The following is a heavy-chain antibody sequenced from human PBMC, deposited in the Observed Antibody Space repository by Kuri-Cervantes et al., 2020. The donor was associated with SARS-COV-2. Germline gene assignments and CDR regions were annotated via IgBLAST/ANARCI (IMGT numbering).Heavy chain of an antibody. Sequence: SETLSLTCAVSGDSISSGNHYWSWIRQPAGKRLEWIGYVYTNGRTNYNPSLKSRVTISVDTSKNQFSLRLSSVTAADTAIYYCAREDTSTIDFWGQGTLVTVSS. V-gene: IGHV4-61*09. CDR3: AREDTSTIDF. CDR2: VYTNGRT. CDR1: GDSISSGNHY. D-gene: IGHD2-2*01. J-gene: IGHJ4*02.